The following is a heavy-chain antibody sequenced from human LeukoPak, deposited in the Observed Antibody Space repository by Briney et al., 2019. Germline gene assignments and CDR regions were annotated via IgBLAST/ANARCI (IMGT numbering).Heavy chain of an antibody. D-gene: IGHD6-19*01. CDR3: ARGRSIAVASA. CDR1: GFTFSSYE. V-gene: IGHV3-48*03. CDR2: ISSSGSTI. Sequence: GGSLRLSCAASGFTFSSYEMNWVRQAPGKGLEWVSYISSSGSTIYYADSVKGRFTISRDNAKNSLYLQMNSLRAEDTAVYYCARGRSIAVASAWGQGTMVTVSS. J-gene: IGHJ3*01.